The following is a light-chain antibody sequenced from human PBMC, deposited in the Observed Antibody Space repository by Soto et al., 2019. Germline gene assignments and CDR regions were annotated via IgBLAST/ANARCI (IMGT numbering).Light chain of an antibody. J-gene: IGKJ5*01. CDR3: QQYGSSPIT. CDR1: QSVTHY. CDR2: DAS. Sequence: EIVLTQSPATLSLSAGERATLSCRASQSVTHYLAWYQQKPGQAPRLLIYDASYRATGIPARFSGSGSGTDFTLTISRLEPEDFAVYFCQQYGSSPITFGQGTRLEIK. V-gene: IGKV3-20*01.